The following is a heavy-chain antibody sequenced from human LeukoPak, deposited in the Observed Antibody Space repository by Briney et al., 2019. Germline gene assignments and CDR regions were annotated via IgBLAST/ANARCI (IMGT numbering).Heavy chain of an antibody. V-gene: IGHV1-2*02. Sequence: ASVKVSCKASGYTFTGYYMHWVRQAPGQGLKWMGWINPNSGGTNYAQKFQGRVTMTRDTSISTAYMELSRLRSDDTAVYYCARDGLPARLTADWFDPWGQGTLVTVSS. D-gene: IGHD6-25*01. CDR1: GYTFTGYY. CDR2: INPNSGGT. CDR3: ARDGLPARLTADWFDP. J-gene: IGHJ5*02.